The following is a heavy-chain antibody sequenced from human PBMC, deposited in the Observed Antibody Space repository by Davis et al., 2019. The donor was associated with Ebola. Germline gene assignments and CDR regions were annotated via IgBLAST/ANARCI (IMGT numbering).Heavy chain of an antibody. Sequence: GESLKISCAASGFTFRSYAMSWVRQAPGKGLDWVSSISHSGSRTYFADSLQGRFTISRDNSKNTMYLHMNSLRVEDTAVYYCARDGESFFYDSGGHYWGYWGQGILVTVSS. CDR2: ISHSGSRT. CDR1: GFTFRSYA. D-gene: IGHD3-22*01. CDR3: ARDGESFFYDSGGHYWGY. J-gene: IGHJ4*02. V-gene: IGHV3-23*01.